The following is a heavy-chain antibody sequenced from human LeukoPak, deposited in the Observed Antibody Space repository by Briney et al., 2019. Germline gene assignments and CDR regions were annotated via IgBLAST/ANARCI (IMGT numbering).Heavy chain of an antibody. CDR2: IYYSGST. D-gene: IGHD2-2*01. V-gene: IGHV4-39*01. CDR1: GGSISSSIYY. CDR3: ARLADCSSTSCYDH. J-gene: IGHJ4*02. Sequence: SETLSLTCTVSGGSISSSIYYWGWIRQPPGKGLEWIGSIYYSGSTYCNPSLKSRVIISVDTSKNQFSLKLKSVTAADMAVYYCARLADCSSTSCYDHWGQGTLVTVSS.